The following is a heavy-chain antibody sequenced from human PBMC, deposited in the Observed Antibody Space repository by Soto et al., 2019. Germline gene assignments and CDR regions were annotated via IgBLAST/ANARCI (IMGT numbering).Heavy chain of an antibody. J-gene: IGHJ4*02. Sequence: SETLSLTCAVYGGSFSGYYWSWIRQPPGKGLEWIGEINHSGSTNYNPSLKSRVTISVDTSKNQFSLKLSSVTAADTAVYYCARGRGYCSGGSCYPTPYFDYWRQGTLVTAPQ. CDR1: GGSFSGYY. CDR2: INHSGST. D-gene: IGHD2-15*01. V-gene: IGHV4-34*01. CDR3: ARGRGYCSGGSCYPTPYFDY.